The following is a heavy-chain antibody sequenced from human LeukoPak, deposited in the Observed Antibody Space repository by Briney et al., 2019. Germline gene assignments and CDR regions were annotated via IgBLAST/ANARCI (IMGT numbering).Heavy chain of an antibody. D-gene: IGHD3-9*01. Sequence: SETLSLTCTVSGGSISSGSYYWSWIRQPAGKGLEWIGRIYTSGSTNYNPSLKSRVTISVDTSKNQFSLKLSSATAADAAVYYCARDSSVLRYFDWLPRDGMDVWGQGTTVTVSS. V-gene: IGHV4-61*02. CDR3: ARDSSVLRYFDWLPRDGMDV. J-gene: IGHJ6*02. CDR2: IYTSGST. CDR1: GGSISSGSYY.